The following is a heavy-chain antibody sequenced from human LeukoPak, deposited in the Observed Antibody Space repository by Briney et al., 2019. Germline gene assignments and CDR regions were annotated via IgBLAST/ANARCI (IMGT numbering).Heavy chain of an antibody. D-gene: IGHD5-24*01. J-gene: IGHJ5*02. CDR1: GFTFDDYG. Sequence: TGGSLRLSCAASGFTFDDYGMSWVRQAPGKGLEWVSGINWNGGSTGYADSVKGRFTISRDNAKNSLYLQMNSLRAEDTAVYYCARDVATISNWFDPWGQGTLVTVSS. CDR2: INWNGGST. CDR3: ARDVATISNWFDP. V-gene: IGHV3-20*04.